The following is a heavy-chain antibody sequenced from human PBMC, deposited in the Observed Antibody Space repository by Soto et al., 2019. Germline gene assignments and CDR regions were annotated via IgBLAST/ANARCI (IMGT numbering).Heavy chain of an antibody. CDR3: ARGVGSTEPLYYMDV. Sequence: SETLSLTCAVYGGSFSGYYWSWIRQPPGKGLEWIGEINHSGSTNYNPSLKSRVTISVDTSKNRFSLKLGSVTAADTAVYYCARGVGSTEPLYYMDVWGKGTTVTVSS. CDR2: INHSGST. J-gene: IGHJ6*03. D-gene: IGHD2-2*01. CDR1: GGSFSGYY. V-gene: IGHV4-34*01.